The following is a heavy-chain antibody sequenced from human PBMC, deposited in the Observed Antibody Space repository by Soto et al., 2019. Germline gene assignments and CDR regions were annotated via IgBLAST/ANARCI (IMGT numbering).Heavy chain of an antibody. CDR2: ISGSGGST. Sequence: GGSLRLSCAASGFTFSSYATSWVRQAPGKGLEWVSAISGSGGSTYYADSVKGRFTISRDNSKNTLYLQMNSLRAEDTAVYYCAKDEFLKAGYCSSTSCYRPYFDYWGQGTLVTVSS. D-gene: IGHD2-2*01. CDR3: AKDEFLKAGYCSSTSCYRPYFDY. V-gene: IGHV3-23*01. J-gene: IGHJ4*02. CDR1: GFTFSSYA.